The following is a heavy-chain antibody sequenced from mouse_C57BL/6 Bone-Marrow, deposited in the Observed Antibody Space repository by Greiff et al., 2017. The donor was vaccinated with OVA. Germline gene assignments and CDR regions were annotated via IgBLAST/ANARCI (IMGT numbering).Heavy chain of an antibody. CDR3: VRQVVTDFDY. CDR2: IRSKSNNYAT. Sequence: EVKVEESGGGLVQPKGSLKLSCAASGFSFNTYAMNWVRQAPGKGLEWVARIRSKSNNYATYYADSVKDRFTISRDDSESMLYLQMNNLKTEDTAMYYCVRQVVTDFDYWGQGTTLTVSS. CDR1: GFSFNTYA. V-gene: IGHV10-1*01. D-gene: IGHD2-2*01. J-gene: IGHJ2*01.